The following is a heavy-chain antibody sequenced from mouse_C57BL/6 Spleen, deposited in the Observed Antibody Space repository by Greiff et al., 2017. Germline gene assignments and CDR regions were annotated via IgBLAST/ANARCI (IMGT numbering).Heavy chain of an antibody. V-gene: IGHV5-17*01. CDR1: GFTFSDYG. Sequence: EVNVVESGGGLVKPGGSLKLSCAASGFTFSDYGMHWVRQAPEKGLEWVAYISSGSSTIYYADTVKGRFTISRDNAKNTLFLQMTSLRSEDTAMYYCARLTTVVADYWGQGTTLTVSS. CDR3: ARLTTVVADY. J-gene: IGHJ2*01. CDR2: ISSGSSTI. D-gene: IGHD1-1*01.